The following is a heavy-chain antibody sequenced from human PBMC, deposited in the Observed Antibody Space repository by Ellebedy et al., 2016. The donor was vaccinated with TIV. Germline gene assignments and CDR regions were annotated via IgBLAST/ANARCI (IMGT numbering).Heavy chain of an antibody. CDR3: ARQGDGYTAGAAFDI. CDR2: IYYSGST. CDR1: GGSISSYY. J-gene: IGHJ3*02. D-gene: IGHD5-24*01. Sequence: SETLSLTCTVSGGSISSYYWSWIRQPPGKGLEWIGYIYYSGSTNYNPSLKSRVTISVDTSKNQFSLKLSSVTAADTAVYYCARQGDGYTAGAAFDIWGQGTMVTVSS. V-gene: IGHV4-59*08.